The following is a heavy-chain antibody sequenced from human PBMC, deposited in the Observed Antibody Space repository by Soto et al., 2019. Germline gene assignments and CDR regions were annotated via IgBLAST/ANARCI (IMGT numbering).Heavy chain of an antibody. CDR2: IGPSGNT. Sequence: EVQLLESGGDLVQPGGSLRLVCAASGFTFSNSGMRWVRQAPGQGLEWVSSIGPSGNTYYSDAVKVRFTISRDISKNTLFLQMDSLRAEDTATYYCAKLLHNSYYNVMDVWGQGTTVTVSS. CDR3: AKLLHNSYYNVMDV. D-gene: IGHD4-4*01. J-gene: IGHJ6*02. CDR1: GFTFSNSG. V-gene: IGHV3-23*01.